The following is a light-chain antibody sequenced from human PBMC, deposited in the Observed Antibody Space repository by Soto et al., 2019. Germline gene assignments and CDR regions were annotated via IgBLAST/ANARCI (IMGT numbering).Light chain of an antibody. CDR2: EVS. V-gene: IGLV2-18*01. CDR1: SSDVGSYNR. Sequence: QSALTQPPSVSGSPGQSVTISCTGTSSDVGSYNRVSWYQQPPGTAPTLMIYEVSNRPSGVPDRFSGSKSGNTASLTISGLQAEDAAAYYCSLYPSSSGVCGGGTKLPVL. CDR3: SLYPSSSGV. J-gene: IGLJ3*02.